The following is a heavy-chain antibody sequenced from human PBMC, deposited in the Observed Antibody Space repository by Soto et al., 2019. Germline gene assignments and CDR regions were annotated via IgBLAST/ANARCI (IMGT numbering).Heavy chain of an antibody. Sequence: SETLSLTCTVSGWSINTYYWSWIRQPPGKGLEWIGYIYYRANPNYNPSLKSRVTISQDTSKNQFSLKLSSVTAADTAVYYCARRYGSSFDYWGQGTLVTVSS. V-gene: IGHV4-59*08. CDR2: IYYRANP. CDR1: GWSINTYY. D-gene: IGHD6-13*01. J-gene: IGHJ4*02. CDR3: ARRYGSSFDY.